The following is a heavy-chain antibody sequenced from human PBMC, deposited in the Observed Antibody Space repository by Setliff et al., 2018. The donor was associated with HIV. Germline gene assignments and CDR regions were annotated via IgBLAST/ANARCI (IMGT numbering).Heavy chain of an antibody. CDR2: IYYSGST. Sequence: SETLSLTCTVSGGSISSGSYYWGWIRQPPGKGLEWIGSIYYSGSTYYNPSLKSRVTISVDTSKNQLSLKLSSVTAADAAVYYCARESYFYYFDYWGQGTLVTVSS. V-gene: IGHV4-39*07. CDR3: ARESYFYYFDY. D-gene: IGHD3-10*01. J-gene: IGHJ4*02. CDR1: GGSISSGSYY.